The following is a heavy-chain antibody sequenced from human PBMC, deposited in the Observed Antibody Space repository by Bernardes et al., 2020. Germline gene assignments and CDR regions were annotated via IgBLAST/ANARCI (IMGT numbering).Heavy chain of an antibody. D-gene: IGHD4-17*01. V-gene: IGHV3-23*01. Sequence: VWSLRRSCAASGFTFSSYAMSWVRQAPGQGLEWVSAISGSGGSTYYADSVKGRFTISRDNSKNTLYLQMNSLRAEDTAVYYCAKDLSKYGDYFDYWGQGTLVTVSS. CDR2: ISGSGGST. CDR1: GFTFSSYA. J-gene: IGHJ4*02. CDR3: AKDLSKYGDYFDY.